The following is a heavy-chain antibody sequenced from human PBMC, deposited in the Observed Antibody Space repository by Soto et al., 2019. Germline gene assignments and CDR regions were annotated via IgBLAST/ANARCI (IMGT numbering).Heavy chain of an antibody. CDR2: INHSGST. CDR1: GGSFSGYY. V-gene: IGHV4-34*01. Sequence: QVQLQQWGAGLLKPSETLSLTCAVYGGSFSGYYWSWIRQPPGKGLEWIGEINHSGSTNYNPSLKSRVTISVDTSKNQFSLKLSSVIAADTAVYYCAREGRYYYYMDVWGKGTTVTVS. CDR3: AREGRYYYYMDV. J-gene: IGHJ6*03.